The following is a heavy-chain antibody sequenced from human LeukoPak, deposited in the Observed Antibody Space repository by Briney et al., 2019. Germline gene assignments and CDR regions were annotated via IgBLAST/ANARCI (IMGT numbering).Heavy chain of an antibody. D-gene: IGHD2-15*01. CDR3: ARSAEGYCSGASCSEYYFDY. Sequence: ASVKVSCKASGYILTNYAIHWVRQAPGQRLEWMGWTNAGNGNTKYSQEFQGRVTITRDTSANTAYMELSSLRSVDMAVYYCARSAEGYCSGASCSEYYFDYWAREPWSPSPQ. CDR2: TNAGNGNT. CDR1: GYILTNYA. V-gene: IGHV1-3*02. J-gene: IGHJ4*02.